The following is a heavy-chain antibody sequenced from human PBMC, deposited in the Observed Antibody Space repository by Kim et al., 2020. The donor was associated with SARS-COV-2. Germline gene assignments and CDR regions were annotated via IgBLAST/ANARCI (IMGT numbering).Heavy chain of an antibody. V-gene: IGHV3-30*02. CDR3: AKVWAGCFAAGSSYFD. D-gene: IGHD3-10*01. CDR1: GFTFSRCG. CDR2: IWCDGSKK. J-gene: IGHJ4*01. Sequence: GGSLRLSCAASGFTFSRCGMHWVRQAPGKGLEWVAIIWCDGSKKYYADSVKGRFTISRDNSQNTLYLQMYSLRAEDTAVDYCAKVWAGCFAAGSSYFD.